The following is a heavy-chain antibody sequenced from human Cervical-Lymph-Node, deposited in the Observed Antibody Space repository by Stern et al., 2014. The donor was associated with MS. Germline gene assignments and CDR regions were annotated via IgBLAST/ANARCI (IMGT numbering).Heavy chain of an antibody. J-gene: IGHJ5*02. Sequence: VQLVESGTEVKKPGSSVRVSCKVSGDTFSTYAIRWVRQAPGQGLEWMGTIVPMIGTANYAQKFQGRVTITADESTTTAYLELTSLRSEDTAVYYCARDLYCNTTSCSSWGQGTQVTVSS. CDR2: IVPMIGTA. CDR3: ARDLYCNTTSCSS. CDR1: GDTFSTYA. V-gene: IGHV1-69*11. D-gene: IGHD2-2*01.